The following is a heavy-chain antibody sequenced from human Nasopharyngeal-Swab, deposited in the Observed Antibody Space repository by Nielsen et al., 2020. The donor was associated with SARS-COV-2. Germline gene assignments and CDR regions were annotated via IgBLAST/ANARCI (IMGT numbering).Heavy chain of an antibody. CDR2: ISSSSSTI. V-gene: IGHV3-48*02. Sequence: GESLKTSCAASGFTFSSYSMNWVRQAPGKGLEWVSYISSSSSTIYYADSVKGRFTISRDNAKNSLYLQMNSLRDEDTAVYYCARLDGYSSSWYPLDVWGQGTTVTVSS. J-gene: IGHJ6*02. CDR1: GFTFSSYS. D-gene: IGHD6-13*01. CDR3: ARLDGYSSSWYPLDV.